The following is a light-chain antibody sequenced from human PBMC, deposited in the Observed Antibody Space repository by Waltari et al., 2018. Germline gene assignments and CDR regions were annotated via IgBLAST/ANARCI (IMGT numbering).Light chain of an antibody. Sequence: DIQMTQSPSTLSASIGDRVTITCRASQSISSWLAWYHQKPGNAPKILISKASSLESGVPSRLSGSGSGTEFTLTISSLQPDDFGTYFCQHYNGYPITFGQGTKLEIK. CDR2: KAS. J-gene: IGKJ2*01. V-gene: IGKV1-5*03. CDR3: QHYNGYPIT. CDR1: QSISSW.